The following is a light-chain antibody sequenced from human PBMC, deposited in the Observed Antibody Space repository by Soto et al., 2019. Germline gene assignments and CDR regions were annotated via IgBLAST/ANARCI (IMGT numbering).Light chain of an antibody. CDR3: CSYTASDLWV. V-gene: IGLV2-11*01. J-gene: IGLJ3*02. CDR2: AVT. CDR1: NNDFGGFPY. Sequence: QSVLTQPRSVSGSPGLSVTISCTGTNNDFGGFPYVHWYQQVPGKASQLMISAVTQRPSGVPDRFSGSKSGNTASVTISGLQADDEADYFCCSYTASDLWVFGGGTKLTVL.